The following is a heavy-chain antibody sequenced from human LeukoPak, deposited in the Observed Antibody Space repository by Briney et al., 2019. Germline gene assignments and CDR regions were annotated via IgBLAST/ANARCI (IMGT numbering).Heavy chain of an antibody. CDR3: ALYNWNEGDAFDI. J-gene: IGHJ3*02. CDR2: INPNSGGT. V-gene: IGHV1-2*02. D-gene: IGHD1-20*01. CDR1: GYTFTGYY. Sequence: ASVKVSCKASGYTFTGYYMHWVRQAPGQGLEWMGWINPNSGGTNYAQKFQGRVTMTRDTSISTAYMELSRLRSDDTAVYYCALYNWNEGDAFDIWGQGTMVTVSS.